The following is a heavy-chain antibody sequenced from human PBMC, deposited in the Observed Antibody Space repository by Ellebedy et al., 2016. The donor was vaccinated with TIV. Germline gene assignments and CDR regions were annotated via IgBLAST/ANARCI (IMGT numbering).Heavy chain of an antibody. CDR3: ARSTVRGKYYFDY. Sequence: AASVKVSCKASGYTFTSYYMHWARQAPGLGLEWMGIINPSGGSTSYAQKFQGRITVTRDTSTSTLYMELSSLRSEDTAVYYCARSTVRGKYYFDYWGQGTLVTVSS. CDR1: GYTFTSYY. J-gene: IGHJ4*02. V-gene: IGHV1-46*01. D-gene: IGHD3-10*01. CDR2: INPSGGST.